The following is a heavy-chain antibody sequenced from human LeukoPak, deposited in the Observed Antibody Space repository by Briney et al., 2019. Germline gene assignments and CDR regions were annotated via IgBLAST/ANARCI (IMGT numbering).Heavy chain of an antibody. CDR1: GFTFSIYN. CDR2: ISDGGGTT. CDR3: AKSYGDYLGYFDS. J-gene: IGHJ4*02. D-gene: IGHD4-17*01. V-gene: IGHV3-23*01. Sequence: PGGSLRLSCAASGFTFSIYNMNWVRQAPGKGLEWVSGISDGGGTTNYADAVKGRFTISRDKSKNTLFLQMNSLRAEDTAVYYCAKSYGDYLGYFDSWGQGTLVTVSS.